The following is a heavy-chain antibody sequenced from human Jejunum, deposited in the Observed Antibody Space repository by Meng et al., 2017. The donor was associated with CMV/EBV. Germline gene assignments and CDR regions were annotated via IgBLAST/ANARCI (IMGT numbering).Heavy chain of an antibody. Sequence: LSFRFYGASFGTYYWSWIRRSPQTGLEWIGKIDHSGNTNFNPSLQNRVFISIDTSKKQISLNLTSVTAADTAVYFCARGIVGAVWSQGTQVTVSS. CDR1: GASFGTYY. J-gene: IGHJ1*01. CDR3: ARGIVGAV. CDR2: IDHSGNT. D-gene: IGHD2-15*01. V-gene: IGHV4-34*01.